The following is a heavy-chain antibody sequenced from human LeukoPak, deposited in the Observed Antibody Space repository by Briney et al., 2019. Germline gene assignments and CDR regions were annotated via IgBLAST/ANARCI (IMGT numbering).Heavy chain of an antibody. V-gene: IGHV4-59*08. CDR3: ARRRTPYSSFDP. CDR2: IYYSGST. Sequence: SETLSLTCTVSGGSISSYYWTWIRQPPGKGLEWIGYIYYSGSTNCNPSLKSRVTISVDTSKNQFSLKLSSVTAADTAVYYCARRRTPYSSFDPWGQGTLVTVSS. CDR1: GGSISSYY. D-gene: IGHD4-11*01. J-gene: IGHJ5*02.